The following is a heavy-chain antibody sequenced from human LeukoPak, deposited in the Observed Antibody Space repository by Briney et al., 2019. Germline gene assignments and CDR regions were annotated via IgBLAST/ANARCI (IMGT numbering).Heavy chain of an antibody. CDR3: ASSSLSRWASLLFDP. D-gene: IGHD6-19*01. V-gene: IGHV3-7*03. Sequence: GGSLRLSCAASGFTFSSYWMSWVRQAPGKGLEWVANIKQDGSEKYYVDSVKGRFTISRDNAKNSLYLQMNSLRAEDTAVYYCASSSLSRWASLLFDPWGQGTLVTVSS. J-gene: IGHJ5*02. CDR2: IKQDGSEK. CDR1: GFTFSSYW.